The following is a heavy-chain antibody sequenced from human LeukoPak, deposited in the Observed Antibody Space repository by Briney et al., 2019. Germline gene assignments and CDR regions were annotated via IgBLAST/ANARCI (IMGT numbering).Heavy chain of an antibody. D-gene: IGHD6-6*01. CDR3: ARMSWAAPQFYYYYMDV. J-gene: IGHJ6*03. V-gene: IGHV1-18*01. Sequence: ASVKVSCKASGYTFTSYGISWVRQAPGQGLEWMGWISAYNGNTNYAQKLQGRVTMTTDTSTSTAYMELRSLRSDDTAVYYCARMSWAAPQFYYYYMDVWGKGTRSPSP. CDR2: ISAYNGNT. CDR1: GYTFTSYG.